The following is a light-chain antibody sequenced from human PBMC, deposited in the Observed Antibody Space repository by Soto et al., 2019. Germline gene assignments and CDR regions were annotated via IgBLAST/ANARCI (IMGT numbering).Light chain of an antibody. CDR2: DAS. Sequence: DIQMTQSPSTLSASVGDRVTITCRASQSIRSWVAWYQQKPGKAPKLLIYDASSLESGVPSRFSGSGSGTEFTLTISSLQPDDFATYYGQQYNSIPGYTVGQGTKLDIK. V-gene: IGKV1-5*01. CDR1: QSIRSW. J-gene: IGKJ2*01. CDR3: QQYNSIPGYT.